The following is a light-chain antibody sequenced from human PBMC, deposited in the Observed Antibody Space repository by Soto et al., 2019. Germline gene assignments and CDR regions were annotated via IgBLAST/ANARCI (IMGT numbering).Light chain of an antibody. CDR2: EVS. Sequence: QSVLTQPPSASGPPGQSVTISCTGTSSDVGGYNYVSWYQQHPGKAPKLMIYEVSKRPSGVPDRFSGSKSGNTASLTVSGLQAEAEADYYCSSDAVFGTGTKVTVL. J-gene: IGLJ1*01. CDR3: SSDAV. CDR1: SSDVGGYNY. V-gene: IGLV2-8*01.